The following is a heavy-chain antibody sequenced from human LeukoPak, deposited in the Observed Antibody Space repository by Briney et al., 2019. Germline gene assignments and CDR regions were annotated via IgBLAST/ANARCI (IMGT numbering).Heavy chain of an antibody. Sequence: GESLKISCKGSGYRFSSYWIGWVRQMPGKGLEWMGIIYPVDSDTRYNPSFQGHVTASGDKSLSTAYLQCRSLKASDTAMYYCARRSSSSWSIDYWGQGTLVTVSS. CDR2: IYPVDSDT. V-gene: IGHV5-51*01. CDR3: ARRSSSSWSIDY. D-gene: IGHD6-13*01. J-gene: IGHJ4*02. CDR1: GYRFSSYW.